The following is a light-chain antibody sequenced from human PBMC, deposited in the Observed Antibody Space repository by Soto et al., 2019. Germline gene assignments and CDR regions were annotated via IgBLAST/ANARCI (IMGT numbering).Light chain of an antibody. CDR1: QSISTW. J-gene: IGKJ4*01. CDR2: KAS. V-gene: IGKV1-5*03. CDR3: QQYYSYLPLT. Sequence: DVQMTQSPSTLPASVGDSVTITCRADQSISTWLAWYQQKPGKAPNLLIYKASRLETGVPSRFSGSGSGTDFTLTISCLQSEDFATYYCQQYYSYLPLTFGGGTKVDIK.